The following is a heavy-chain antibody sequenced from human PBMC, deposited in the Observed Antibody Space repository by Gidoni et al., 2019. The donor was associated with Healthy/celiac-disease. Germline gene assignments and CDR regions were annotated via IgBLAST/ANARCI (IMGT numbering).Heavy chain of an antibody. Sequence: EVQLVESGGGLVQPGRSLRLSCVASGFTFDDYAMHWVRQAPGKGLEWVSGISWNSGSIGYADSVKGRFTISRNNAKNSLYLRMNSLRAEDTALYYCAKDAGRYNNYYYGIDVWGLGTTVTVSS. V-gene: IGHV3-9*01. J-gene: IGHJ6*02. CDR3: AKDAGRYNNYYYGIDV. CDR2: ISWNSGSI. CDR1: GFTFDDYA. D-gene: IGHD5-18*01.